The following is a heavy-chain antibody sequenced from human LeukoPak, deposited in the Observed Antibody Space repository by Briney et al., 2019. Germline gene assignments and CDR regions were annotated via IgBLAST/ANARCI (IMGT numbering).Heavy chain of an antibody. J-gene: IGHJ4*02. D-gene: IGHD4-11*01. CDR2: IKSKTDGGTT. V-gene: IGHV3-15*01. CDR3: TAYDYSNYGGFDY. CDR1: GFTFSNAW. Sequence: GGSLRLSCAASGFTFSNAWMSWVRQAPGKGLEWVGRIKSKTDGGTTGYAAPVKGRFTISRDDSKNTLYLQMNSLKTEDTAVYYCTAYDYSNYGGFDYWGQGTLVTVSS.